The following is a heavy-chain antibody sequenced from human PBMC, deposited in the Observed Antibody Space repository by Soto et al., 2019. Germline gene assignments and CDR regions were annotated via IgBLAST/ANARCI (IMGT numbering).Heavy chain of an antibody. CDR2: IIPIFGTA. V-gene: IGHV1-69*01. J-gene: IGHJ6*02. CDR3: ARKSVVAATSYYSYGMDV. D-gene: IGHD2-15*01. Sequence: QVQLVQSGAEVKKPGSSVKVSCKASGGTFSSYAISWVRQAPGQGLEWMGGIIPIFGTANYAQKFQGRVTITADESTSTAYMELSSLRSEDTAVYYCARKSVVAATSYYSYGMDVWGQGTTVTVSS. CDR1: GGTFSSYA.